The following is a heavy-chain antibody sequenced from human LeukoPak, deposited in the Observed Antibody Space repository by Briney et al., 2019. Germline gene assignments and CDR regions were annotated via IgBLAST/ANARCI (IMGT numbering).Heavy chain of an antibody. Sequence: SETLSLTCTVSGGSISSGSYYWSWIRQPAGKGLEWIGRIYTSGSTNYNPSLKSRVTISVDTSKNQFSLKLSSVTAADTAVYYCARDFYGGKGYYVMDVCGEGTTVTFSA. J-gene: IGHJ6*01. V-gene: IGHV4-61*02. CDR3: ARDFYGGKGYYVMDV. D-gene: IGHD4-23*01. CDR2: IYTSGST. CDR1: GGSISSGSYY.